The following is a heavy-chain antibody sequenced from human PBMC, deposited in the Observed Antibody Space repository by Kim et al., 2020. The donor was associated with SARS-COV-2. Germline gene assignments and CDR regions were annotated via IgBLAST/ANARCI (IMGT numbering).Heavy chain of an antibody. CDR3: ARHVRSACWNYGSYYYGMDV. Sequence: SETLSLTCTVSGGSISSSSYYWGWIRQPPGKGLEWIGSIYYSGSTYYNPSLKSRVTISVDTSKNQFSLKLSSVTAADTAVYYCARHVRSACWNYGSYYYGMDVWGQGTTVTVSS. CDR1: GGSISSSSYY. CDR2: IYYSGST. J-gene: IGHJ6*02. V-gene: IGHV4-39*01. D-gene: IGHD1-7*01.